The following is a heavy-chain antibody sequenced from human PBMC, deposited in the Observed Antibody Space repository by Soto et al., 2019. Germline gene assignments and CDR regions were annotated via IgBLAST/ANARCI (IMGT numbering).Heavy chain of an antibody. CDR3: TTSHAGDLNN. CDR2: IFASGAT. V-gene: IGHV4-4*02. D-gene: IGHD3-16*01. J-gene: IGHJ4*02. CDR1: GGSITSSSW. Sequence: QVQLQESGPGLVKPSGTLSLTCAVSGGSITSSSWWTWVRQSPGKRLVWSGAIFASGATNYNPSLKSRLTVSVDKSKNQFSLNLSSLTAADTAVYFCTTSHAGDLNNWGQGTLVTVSS.